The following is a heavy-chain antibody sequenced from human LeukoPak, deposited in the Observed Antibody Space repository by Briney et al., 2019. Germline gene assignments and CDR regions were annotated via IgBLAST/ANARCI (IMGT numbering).Heavy chain of an antibody. Sequence: GASVKVSCKASGYTFTAYYMHWVRQAPGQGLEWMGWINPNSGGTNYAQNFQGRVTMASDTSTYTTHMELSRLRSDDTAVYYCARSDVVVVTATTHFDYWGQGTLVTVSS. D-gene: IGHD2-15*01. CDR1: GYTFTAYY. J-gene: IGHJ4*02. CDR3: ARSDVVVVTATTHFDY. CDR2: INPNSGGT. V-gene: IGHV1-2*02.